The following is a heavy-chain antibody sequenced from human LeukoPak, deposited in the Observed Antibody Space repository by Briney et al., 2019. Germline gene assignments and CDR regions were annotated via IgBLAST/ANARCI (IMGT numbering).Heavy chain of an antibody. CDR1: GFTFSNYE. CDR3: ARLGFCSDGSCYSLDY. CDR2: ITSSGPTA. D-gene: IGHD2-15*01. J-gene: IGHJ4*02. V-gene: IGHV3-48*03. Sequence: GGSLRLSCAASGFTFSNYEMNWVRQAPGMGLEWVSYITSSGPTAFYADSVKGRFNISRDNAQNSLFLQMNNLTAEDTAIYYCARLGFCSDGSCYSLDYWGQGILVTVSS.